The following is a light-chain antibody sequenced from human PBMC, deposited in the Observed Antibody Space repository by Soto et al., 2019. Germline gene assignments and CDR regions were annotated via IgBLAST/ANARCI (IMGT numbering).Light chain of an antibody. Sequence: EIGMTQSPATLAVSPGERATLSCRASQSVSRNLAWYQQKPGQAPRLLIYGASTRATGIPARFSGSGSGTEFTLTTFTLQSVDFSFYYCQRGGVWPPSRTFRQGTR. CDR1: QSVSRN. J-gene: IGKJ5*01. V-gene: IGKV3-15*01. CDR2: GAS. CDR3: QRGGVWPPSRT.